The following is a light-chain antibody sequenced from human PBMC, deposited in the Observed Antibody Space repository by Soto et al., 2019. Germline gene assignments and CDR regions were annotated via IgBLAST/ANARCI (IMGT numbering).Light chain of an antibody. CDR1: SSDIGGYKY. CDR3: SSYTSINTHV. V-gene: IGLV2-14*01. J-gene: IGLJ7*01. CDR2: DVS. Sequence: QSVLTQPASVSGSPGQSITISCTGTSSDIGGYKYVSWYQQNPDKAPKLMIYDVSYRPSGVSDRFSGSKSGNTASLTISGLQAEDEADYYCSSYTSINTHVFGTGTQLTVL.